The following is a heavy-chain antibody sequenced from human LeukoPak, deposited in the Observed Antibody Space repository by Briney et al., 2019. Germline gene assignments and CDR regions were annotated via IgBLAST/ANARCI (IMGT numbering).Heavy chain of an antibody. CDR2: ISYDGSNK. V-gene: IGHV3-30*04. CDR1: GFTFSSYA. Sequence: PGGSLRLSCAASGFTFSSYAMHWVRQAPGKGLEWVAVISYDGSNKYYADSVKGRFTISRDNSKNTLYLQMNSLRAEDTAVYYCAKDMATTVSGGAYWGQGTLVTVSS. J-gene: IGHJ4*02. D-gene: IGHD4-11*01. CDR3: AKDMATTVSGGAY.